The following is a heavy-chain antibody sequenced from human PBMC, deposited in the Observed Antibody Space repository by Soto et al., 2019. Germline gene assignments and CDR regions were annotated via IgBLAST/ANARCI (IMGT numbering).Heavy chain of an antibody. J-gene: IGHJ4*02. Sequence: EVQLVESGGGLVKPGGSLRLSCAASGFTFSASSMMWVRQAPGKGLAWVSSISNGSTFIYYADSVKGRFTISRDNAKNSLYLQMSSLRVEDTAVYYCATARGPYSSSLPDHGRGYWGQGTLVTVSS. CDR3: ATARGPYSSSLPDHGRGY. V-gene: IGHV3-21*06. CDR1: GFTFSASS. D-gene: IGHD6-13*01. CDR2: ISNGSTFI.